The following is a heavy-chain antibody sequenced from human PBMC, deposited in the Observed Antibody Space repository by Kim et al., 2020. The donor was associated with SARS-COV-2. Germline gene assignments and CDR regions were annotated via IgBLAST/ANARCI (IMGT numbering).Heavy chain of an antibody. J-gene: IGHJ5*02. Sequence: SVKVSCEASGGIFSSYAITWVRQAPGQGLEWMGGIIPIFGTANYAQKFQGRVTITADESTSTAYMELSSLRSEDTAVYYCARDSGPGDIAVVPAAVNWFDPWGQGTLVTVSS. V-gene: IGHV1-69*13. D-gene: IGHD2-2*01. CDR3: ARDSGPGDIAVVPAAVNWFDP. CDR2: IIPIFGTA. CDR1: GGIFSSYA.